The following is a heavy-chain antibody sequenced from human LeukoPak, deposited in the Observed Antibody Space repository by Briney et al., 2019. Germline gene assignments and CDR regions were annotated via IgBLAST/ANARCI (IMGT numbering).Heavy chain of an antibody. CDR1: GGSISSYY. CDR2: IYTSGST. Sequence: SETLSLTCTVSGGSISSYYWSWIRQPAGKGLEWIGRIYTSGSTNYNPSLKSRVTMSVDTSKNQFSLKLSSVTAADTAVYYCARERVTMVRGVIMFDAFDIWGQGTMVTVSS. V-gene: IGHV4-4*07. CDR3: ARERVTMVRGVIMFDAFDI. D-gene: IGHD3-10*01. J-gene: IGHJ3*02.